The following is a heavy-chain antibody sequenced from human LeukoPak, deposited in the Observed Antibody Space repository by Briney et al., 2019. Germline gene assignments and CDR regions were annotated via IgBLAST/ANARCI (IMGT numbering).Heavy chain of an antibody. CDR1: GYTFSTYD. J-gene: IGHJ4*02. CDR3: ARAIRYQLLSDY. Sequence: TVKVSCKTSGYTFSTYDINWLRQAAGQGLDWMGWMNPNSANTGFAQKFQGRAAITRDTSTATAYLELSGLTSEDTAVYYCARAIRYQLLSDYWGQGTLVTVSS. D-gene: IGHD2-2*01. V-gene: IGHV1-8*02. CDR2: MNPNSANT.